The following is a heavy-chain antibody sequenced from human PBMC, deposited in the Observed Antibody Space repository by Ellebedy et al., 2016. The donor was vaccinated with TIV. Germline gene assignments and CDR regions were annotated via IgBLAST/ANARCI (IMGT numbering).Heavy chain of an antibody. V-gene: IGHV3-30-3*01. CDR3: ARDSDLQGRGYSYGYFDY. Sequence: PGGSLRLSCAAYGFTFSSYAMHWVRQAPGKGMEWVAVISYDGSNKYYADSVKGRFTISRDNSKNTLYLQRNSLRAEDTAVYYCARDSDLQGRGYSYGYFDYWGQGTLVTVSS. J-gene: IGHJ4*02. CDR1: GFTFSSYA. D-gene: IGHD5-18*01. CDR2: ISYDGSNK.